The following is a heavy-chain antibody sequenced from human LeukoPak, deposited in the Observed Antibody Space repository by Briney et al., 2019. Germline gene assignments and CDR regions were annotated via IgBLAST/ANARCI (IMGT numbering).Heavy chain of an antibody. Sequence: GGSLRLSCVASGYTFSSYWMSWVRQTPGKGLEWVAHLNQDGSERYYVDSVKGRFTISRENVKNSLYLQMNSLRAEDTAVYYCAKCGTGSNFDYWGQGMLVTVSS. J-gene: IGHJ4*02. CDR2: LNQDGSER. CDR3: AKCGTGSNFDY. CDR1: GYTFSSYW. V-gene: IGHV3-7*02. D-gene: IGHD3-10*01.